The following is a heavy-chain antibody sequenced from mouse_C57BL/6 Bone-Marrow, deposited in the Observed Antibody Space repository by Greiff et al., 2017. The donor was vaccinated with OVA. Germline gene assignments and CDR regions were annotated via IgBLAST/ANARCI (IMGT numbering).Heavy chain of an antibody. CDR3: ARDYGSSWSWFAY. CDR2: INPNNGGT. CDR1: GYTFTDYY. Sequence: EVQLQQSGPELVKPGASVKISCKASGYTFTDYYMNWVKQSHGKSLEWLGDINPNNGGTSYNQKFKGKATLTVDNSSSTAYMERRSLTSEDSAVYYCARDYGSSWSWFAYWGQGTLVTVSA. V-gene: IGHV1-26*01. J-gene: IGHJ3*01. D-gene: IGHD1-1*01.